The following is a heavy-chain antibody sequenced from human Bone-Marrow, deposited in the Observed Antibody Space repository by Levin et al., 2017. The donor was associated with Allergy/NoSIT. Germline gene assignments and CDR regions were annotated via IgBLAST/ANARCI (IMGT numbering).Heavy chain of an antibody. CDR2: INPDGSET. Sequence: SCAASGFTFSSQWMGWVRQAPGKGLEWVANINPDGSETHYVDSVKGRFTISRDNSKNSLFVQMNNLRAEDTALYYCTRDGSGYSATWGQGTRVTVSS. CDR1: GFTFSSQW. D-gene: IGHD3-3*01. CDR3: TRDGSGYSAT. V-gene: IGHV3-7*01. J-gene: IGHJ5*02.